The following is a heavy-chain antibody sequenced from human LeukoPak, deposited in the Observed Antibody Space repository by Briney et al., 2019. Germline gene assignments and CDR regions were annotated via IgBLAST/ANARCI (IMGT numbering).Heavy chain of an antibody. Sequence: ASVTVSCTASGYSFTVYYIHWVRQAPGQGREGMGWINPNNGGANFAQKFQGRVTMTRDTSISTAYMELSRLRSDDTAIYYCAKDQNTGYANNWFDPWGQGTLVTVSS. CDR3: AKDQNTGYANNWFDP. V-gene: IGHV1-2*02. D-gene: IGHD5-12*01. CDR1: GYSFTVYY. J-gene: IGHJ5*02. CDR2: INPNNGGA.